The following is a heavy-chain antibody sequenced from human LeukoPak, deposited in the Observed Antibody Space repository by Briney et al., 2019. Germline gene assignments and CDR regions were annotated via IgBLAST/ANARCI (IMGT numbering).Heavy chain of an antibody. CDR1: GGSISSYY. Sequence: SETLSLTCTVSGGSISSYYWSWIRQPPGKGLEWIGHIFYSGNTNYNPSLKSRVTISVDTSKNQFSLKLNSVTAADSAVYYCARYIAAFNWFDPWGQGTLVTVSS. D-gene: IGHD2-21*01. CDR2: IFYSGNT. CDR3: ARYIAAFNWFDP. V-gene: IGHV4-59*08. J-gene: IGHJ5*02.